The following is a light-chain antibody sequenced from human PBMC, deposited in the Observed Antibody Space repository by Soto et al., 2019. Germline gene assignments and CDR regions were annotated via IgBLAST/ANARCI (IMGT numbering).Light chain of an antibody. CDR1: SGHSSYA. CDR2: LYREGSH. Sequence: QLVLTQSPSASASLGASVKLTCTLSSGHSSYAIAWHQQQPEMGPRYLMRLYREGSHTKGDGIPDRFSGSSSGAERYLTISSLQSEDEADYYCQTWGTGIHGVFGGGTKLSVL. J-gene: IGLJ3*02. CDR3: QTWGTGIHGV. V-gene: IGLV4-69*01.